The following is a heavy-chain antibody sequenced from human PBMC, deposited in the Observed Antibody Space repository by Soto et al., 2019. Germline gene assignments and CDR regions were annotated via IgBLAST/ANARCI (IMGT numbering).Heavy chain of an antibody. Sequence: EVQLVESGGGLVKPGGSLRLSCAASGFTFSSYSMNWVRQAPGKGLEWVSSISSSSSYIYYADSVKGRFTISRDNAKNSLYLQMNSLRAEDTAVYYCARDGGVGGRFLGWGQGTLVTVSS. CDR1: GFTFSSYS. CDR2: ISSSSSYI. V-gene: IGHV3-21*01. CDR3: ARDGGVGGRFLG. D-gene: IGHD3-3*01. J-gene: IGHJ4*02.